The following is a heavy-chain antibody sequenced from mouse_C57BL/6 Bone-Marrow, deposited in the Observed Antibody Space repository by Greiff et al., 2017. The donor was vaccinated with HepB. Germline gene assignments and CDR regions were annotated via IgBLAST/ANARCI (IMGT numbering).Heavy chain of an antibody. CDR2: ISYEGSN. CDR1: GYSITSGYY. V-gene: IGHV3-6*01. Sequence: EVKLQESGPGLVKPSQSLSLTCSVTGYSITSGYYWNWIRQFPGNKLEWMGYISYEGSNNYNPSLKNRISITRDTSKNQFFLKLNSVTTEDTATYYCASIYYGYDGEDYFDYWGQGTTLTVSS. J-gene: IGHJ2*01. CDR3: ASIYYGYDGEDYFDY. D-gene: IGHD2-2*01.